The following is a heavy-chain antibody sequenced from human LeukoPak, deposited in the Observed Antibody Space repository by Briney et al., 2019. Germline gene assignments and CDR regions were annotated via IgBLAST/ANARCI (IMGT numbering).Heavy chain of an antibody. J-gene: IGHJ4*02. CDR3: VRRLAVTGKYYFDY. V-gene: IGHV4-59*08. CDR2: IYYSGIT. D-gene: IGHD6-19*01. Sequence: SETLSLTCTVSGGSISTYYWTWIRQPPAKGLEWIGFIYYSGITKYNPSLESRVTISLDMSKNQFSLRLSSVTAADTAVYYCVRRLAVTGKYYFDYWGQGTLVTVSS. CDR1: GGSISTYY.